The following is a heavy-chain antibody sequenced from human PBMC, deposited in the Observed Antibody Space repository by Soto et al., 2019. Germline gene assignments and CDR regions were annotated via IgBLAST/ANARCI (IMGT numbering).Heavy chain of an antibody. CDR1: GFTFISYW. V-gene: IGHV3-74*01. Sequence: PGGSLRLSCAASGFTFISYWMHWVRQAPGKGLVWVSRINSDGSTTIYADSVKGRFTISRDNAKNTLYLQMNSLTVEDTAVYYCAMRYCSGGSCYRHEHWCRGTLVTDPS. CDR2: INSDGSTT. J-gene: IGHJ4*02. CDR3: AMRYCSGGSCYRHEH. D-gene: IGHD2-15*01.